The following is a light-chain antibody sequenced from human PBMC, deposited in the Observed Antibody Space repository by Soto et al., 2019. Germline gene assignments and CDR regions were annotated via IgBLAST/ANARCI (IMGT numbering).Light chain of an antibody. CDR3: QQADSFPLT. V-gene: IGKV1-5*01. CDR2: DAY. J-gene: IGKJ4*01. Sequence: DIQMTQSPSTLSASVGDRVTITCRASQTISSWLAWYQQLPGKAPKLLIYDAYTLETGVPSRFSGSGSGTDFTLTISSLQTEDFATYFCQQADSFPLTFGGGTKVEIK. CDR1: QTISSW.